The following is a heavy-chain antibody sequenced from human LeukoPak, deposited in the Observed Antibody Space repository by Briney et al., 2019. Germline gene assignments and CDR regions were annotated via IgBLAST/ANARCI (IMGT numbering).Heavy chain of an antibody. CDR3: AKNTITMVRGTPADY. CDR2: ISGSGGST. CDR1: GFTFSSYA. J-gene: IGHJ4*02. Sequence: GGSLRLSCAASGFTFSSYAMSWVRQAPGKGLEWVSAISGSGGSTYYADSVKGRFTTSRDNSKNTLHLQMNSLRAEDTAVYYCAKNTITMVRGTPADYWGQGTLVTVSS. V-gene: IGHV3-23*01. D-gene: IGHD3-10*01.